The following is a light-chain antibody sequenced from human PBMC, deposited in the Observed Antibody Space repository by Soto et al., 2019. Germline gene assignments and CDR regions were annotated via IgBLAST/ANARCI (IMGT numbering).Light chain of an antibody. CDR1: QSISRY. CDR2: AAS. Sequence: DIQMTQSPSSLSASVGARVTITCRASQSISRYLNWYQQKPGKAPKLLIYAASSLQSGVPSRFSGSGSGTDFTLTISSLQPEDFATYYCQQSYSTLMYTFGQGTKLEIK. CDR3: QQSYSTLMYT. J-gene: IGKJ2*01. V-gene: IGKV1-39*01.